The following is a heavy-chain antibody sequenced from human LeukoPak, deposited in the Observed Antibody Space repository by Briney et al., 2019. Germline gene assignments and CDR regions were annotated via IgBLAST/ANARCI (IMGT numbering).Heavy chain of an antibody. D-gene: IGHD2-8*02. CDR3: ARRTGGHYGGSADY. J-gene: IGHJ4*02. V-gene: IGHV6-1*01. Sequence: SQTLSLTCVISGDSVSSNSAAWNWIRQSPSRGLEWLGRTYYRSKWYYHYAVSMKSRITVNPDTSKNHFSLRLSSVTAADTAVYFCARRTGGHYGGSADYWGQGTLVTVSS. CDR2: TYYRSKWYY. CDR1: GDSVSSNSAA.